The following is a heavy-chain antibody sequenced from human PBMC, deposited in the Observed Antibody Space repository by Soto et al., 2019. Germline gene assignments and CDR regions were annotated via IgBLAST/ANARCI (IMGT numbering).Heavy chain of an antibody. CDR3: ATYDSGGKFDF. Sequence: SETLSLTCAVSGGSISSGGYSWSWIRQPPGKGLEWVGYIYHSGSTYYNPSLKSRVTISVDRSKNQFSLKLTSVTAADTAVYYCATYDSGGKFDFWGLGTLVTVSS. J-gene: IGHJ4*02. V-gene: IGHV4-30-2*02. CDR2: IYHSGST. CDR1: GGSISSGGYS. D-gene: IGHD3-22*01.